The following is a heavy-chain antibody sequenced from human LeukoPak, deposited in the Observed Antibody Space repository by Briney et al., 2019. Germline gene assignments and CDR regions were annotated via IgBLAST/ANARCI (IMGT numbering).Heavy chain of an antibody. Sequence: GASVKVSCKASGYTFTRYYMHWVPQAPGQGLEWMGRINPNSGGTNYAQKFQGRVTMTRDTSISTAYMELSRLRSDDTAVYYCARGGYYYDSSGHYYGIDYWGQGTLVTVSS. CDR2: INPNSGGT. D-gene: IGHD3-22*01. CDR3: ARGGYYYDSSGHYYGIDY. CDR1: GYTFTRYY. J-gene: IGHJ4*02. V-gene: IGHV1-2*06.